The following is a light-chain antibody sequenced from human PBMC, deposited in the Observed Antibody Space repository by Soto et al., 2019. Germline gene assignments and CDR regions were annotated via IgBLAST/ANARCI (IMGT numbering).Light chain of an antibody. CDR1: QSIRTL. V-gene: IGKV1-5*01. J-gene: IGKJ1*01. Sequence: DVQMTQSPSTLSAYLEDRVAITCRASQSIRTLLAWYQQKPGKVPKLLIYDAGNLGSGGPSMFSGSGSCTEVTLTIISLQAEDFASYYCLQDFNYPRTFGQGTKVDIK. CDR2: DAG. CDR3: LQDFNYPRT.